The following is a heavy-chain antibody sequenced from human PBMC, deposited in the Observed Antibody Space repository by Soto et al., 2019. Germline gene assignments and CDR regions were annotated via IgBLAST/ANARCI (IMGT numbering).Heavy chain of an antibody. CDR1: GGSISSFD. CDR3: ASQYYYDSSGSQTFDF. D-gene: IGHD3-22*01. V-gene: IGHV4-59*01. J-gene: IGHJ4*02. CDR2: IYYCGGT. Sequence: AETRSRTWTGSGGSISSFDWSWIRQPPGKGLEGIGDIYYCGGTNYNPSLKRRVTLSVDTSKNQFSLKLSSVTAADTAVYYCASQYYYDSSGSQTFDFRGQGTQVTVSS.